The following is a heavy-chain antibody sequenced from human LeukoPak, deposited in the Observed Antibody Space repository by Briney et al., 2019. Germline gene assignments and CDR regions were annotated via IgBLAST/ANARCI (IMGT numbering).Heavy chain of an antibody. V-gene: IGHV3-48*01. Sequence: GSLRLSCTASGFPLIEYSMNWVRQAPGKGLEWISYIGIDSGNTKYADSVRGRFTISADKAENSLYLQMNSLRVEDTAVYYCARDHNYAFDNWGQGTLVSVAS. CDR3: ARDHNYAFDN. CDR1: GFPLIEYS. D-gene: IGHD1-1*01. CDR2: IGIDSGNT. J-gene: IGHJ4*02.